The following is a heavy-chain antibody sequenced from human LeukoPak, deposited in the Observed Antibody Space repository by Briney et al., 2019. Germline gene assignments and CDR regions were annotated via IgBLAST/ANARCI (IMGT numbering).Heavy chain of an antibody. V-gene: IGHV3-30*03. Sequence: SGGSLRLSCAASGFSFSSYGMHWVRQAPGKGLEWVAVISYDGSNKYYADSVKGRFTISRDNSKSTLYLQMNTLRAEDTAVYYCARDQYSYAHAAHWGQGTLVTVSS. CDR1: GFSFSSYG. J-gene: IGHJ4*02. D-gene: IGHD5-18*01. CDR2: ISYDGSNK. CDR3: ARDQYSYAHAAH.